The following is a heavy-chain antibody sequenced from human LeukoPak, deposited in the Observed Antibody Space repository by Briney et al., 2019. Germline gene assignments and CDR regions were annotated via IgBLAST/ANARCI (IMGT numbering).Heavy chain of an antibody. D-gene: IGHD3-3*01. CDR2: IYTSGST. V-gene: IGHV4-4*07. CDR1: GGSFSGYY. Sequence: SETLSLTCAVYGGSFSGYYWSWIRQPAGKGLEWIWRIYTSGSTNYNPSLKSRVTISVDTSKNQFSLKLSSVTAADTAVYYCARDHAHYDFWSGYYLDVWGKGTTVTVSS. CDR3: ARDHAHYDFWSGYYLDV. J-gene: IGHJ6*04.